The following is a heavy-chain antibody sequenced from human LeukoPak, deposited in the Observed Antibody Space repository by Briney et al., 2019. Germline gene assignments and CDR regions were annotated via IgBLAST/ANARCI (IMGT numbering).Heavy chain of an antibody. CDR1: GFTFSSYG. J-gene: IGHJ3*02. Sequence: GGSLRLSCAASGFTFSSYGMHWVRQAPGKGLEWVAFIRYDGSNKCYADSVKGRFTISRDNSKNTLYLQMNSLRAEDTAVYYCAKALRRGYSYGPDAFDIWGQGTMVTVSS. CDR3: AKALRRGYSYGPDAFDI. CDR2: IRYDGSNK. D-gene: IGHD5-18*01. V-gene: IGHV3-30*02.